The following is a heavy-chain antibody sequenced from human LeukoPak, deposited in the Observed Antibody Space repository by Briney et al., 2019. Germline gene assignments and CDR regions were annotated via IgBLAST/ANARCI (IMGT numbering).Heavy chain of an antibody. Sequence: SETLSLTCTVSGASIGLYYWSWIRQPAGKGLEWIGRIYTSGTSNYSPSLESRVTMSLDLSKNQLSLKLNSVTAADTAVYYCARDKAVPHYYYGMDVWGQGTTVTVSS. CDR3: ARDKAVPHYYYGMDV. V-gene: IGHV4-4*07. D-gene: IGHD6-19*01. J-gene: IGHJ6*02. CDR2: IYTSGTS. CDR1: GASIGLYY.